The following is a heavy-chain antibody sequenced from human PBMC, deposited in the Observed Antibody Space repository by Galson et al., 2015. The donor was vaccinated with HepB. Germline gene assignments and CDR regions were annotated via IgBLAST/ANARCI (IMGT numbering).Heavy chain of an antibody. V-gene: IGHV1-18*04. CDR1: GYTFTSYG. CDR2: ISAYNGNT. Sequence: QSGAEVKKPGASVKVSCKASGYTFTSYGISWVRQAPGQGLEWMGWISAYNGNTNYAQKLQGRVTMTTDTSTSTAYMELRSLRSDDTAVYYCARASSPGGYYYYYYGMDVWGQGTTVTVSS. D-gene: IGHD2-2*01. J-gene: IGHJ6*02. CDR3: ARASSPGGYYYYYYGMDV.